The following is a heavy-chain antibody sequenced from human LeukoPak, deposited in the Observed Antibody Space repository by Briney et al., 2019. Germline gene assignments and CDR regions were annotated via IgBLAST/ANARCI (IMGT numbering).Heavy chain of an antibody. D-gene: IGHD2-15*01. CDR1: GGSFSGYY. CDR3: ARETGNCSGGSCYIDY. Sequence: SETLSLTCAVYGGSFSGYYWSWIRQPPGKGLEWIGEINHSGSTNYNPSLKSRVTISVDTSKNQFSLKLSSVTAADTAVYYCARETGNCSGGSCYIDYWGQGTLVTVSS. CDR2: INHSGST. J-gene: IGHJ4*02. V-gene: IGHV4-34*01.